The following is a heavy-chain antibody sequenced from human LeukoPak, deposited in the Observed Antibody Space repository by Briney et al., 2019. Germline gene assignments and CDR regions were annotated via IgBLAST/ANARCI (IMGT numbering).Heavy chain of an antibody. V-gene: IGHV3-53*01. Sequence: GGSLRLSCTVSGFTVSSNSMSWVRQAPGKGLEWVSFIYSGTIHYSDSVKGRFTISSDNSKNTLYLQMNGLRAEDTAVYYCARRAGAYSHPYDYWGQGTLVTVSS. D-gene: IGHD4/OR15-4a*01. CDR3: ARRAGAYSHPYDY. CDR1: GFTVSSNS. J-gene: IGHJ4*02. CDR2: IYSGTI.